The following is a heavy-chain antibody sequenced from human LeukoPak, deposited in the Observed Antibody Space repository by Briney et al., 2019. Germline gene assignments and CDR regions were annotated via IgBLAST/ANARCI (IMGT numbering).Heavy chain of an antibody. CDR2: INWNSGRI. Sequence: PGGSLRLSCVASGFMFDDYAMHWVRQAPGKGLEWVSGINWNSGRIGYADSVKGRFSISRDNAKNSLYLQMNSLRAEDTAVYYCARDAAYCGGDCYLFDIWGQGTMVTVSS. D-gene: IGHD2-21*01. CDR1: GFMFDDYA. CDR3: ARDAAYCGGDCYLFDI. V-gene: IGHV3-9*01. J-gene: IGHJ3*02.